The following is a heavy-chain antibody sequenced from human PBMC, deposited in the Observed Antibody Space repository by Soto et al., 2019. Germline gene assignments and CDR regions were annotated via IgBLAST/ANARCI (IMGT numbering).Heavy chain of an antibody. Sequence: GASEKVSCKASGYTFTSYGIHWVRQAPGQGLEWMGWISAYNGNTNYAQKLQGRVTMTTDTTTSTAYMELRSLSYDDTAVYSCPTEGDDSSWSSAEYFQHWGQGTLVTVSS. V-gene: IGHV1-18*01. CDR3: PTEGDDSSWSSAEYFQH. CDR1: GYTFTSYG. J-gene: IGHJ1*01. CDR2: ISAYNGNT. D-gene: IGHD6-13*01.